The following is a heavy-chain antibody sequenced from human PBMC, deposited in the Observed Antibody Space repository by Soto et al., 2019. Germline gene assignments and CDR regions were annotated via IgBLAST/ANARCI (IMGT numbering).Heavy chain of an antibody. Sequence: QVQLVESGGGVVQPGRSLRLCCAASGFIFSTYGMHWVRQPPGKGLEWVAIIWYDGSNKGYADSVKGRFTISRDNSKNTLYLQMNSLRVEDTAVYYCARGGATVTDYWGQGTLVTVSS. D-gene: IGHD4-17*01. CDR2: IWYDGSNK. CDR1: GFIFSTYG. V-gene: IGHV3-33*01. J-gene: IGHJ4*02. CDR3: ARGGATVTDY.